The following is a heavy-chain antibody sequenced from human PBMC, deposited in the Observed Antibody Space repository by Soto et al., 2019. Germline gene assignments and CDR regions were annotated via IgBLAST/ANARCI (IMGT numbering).Heavy chain of an antibody. Sequence: GASVKVSCIAFGYTFTGYYMHWVRQAPGQGLEWMGWINPNSGGTNYAQKFQGRVTMTRDTSISTAYMELSRLRSDDTAVYYCARTKPLHDYDFLDVWGQGTTVTVSS. J-gene: IGHJ6*02. CDR1: GYTFTGYY. CDR2: INPNSGGT. D-gene: IGHD3-3*01. V-gene: IGHV1-2*02. CDR3: ARTKPLHDYDFLDV.